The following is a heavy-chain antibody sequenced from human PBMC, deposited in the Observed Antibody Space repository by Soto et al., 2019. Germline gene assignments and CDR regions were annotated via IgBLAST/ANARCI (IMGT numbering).Heavy chain of an antibody. D-gene: IGHD2-15*01. CDR3: ARVVVVAAYFDY. V-gene: IGHV4-39*01. CDR1: GGSISSSSYY. CDR2: IYYSGST. Sequence: PSETLSLTCTVSGGSISSSSYYWGWIRQPPGKGLEWIGSIYYSGSTYYNPSLKSRVTISVDTSKNQFSLKLSSVTAADTAVYYCARVVVVAAYFDYWGQGTLVTVSS. J-gene: IGHJ4*02.